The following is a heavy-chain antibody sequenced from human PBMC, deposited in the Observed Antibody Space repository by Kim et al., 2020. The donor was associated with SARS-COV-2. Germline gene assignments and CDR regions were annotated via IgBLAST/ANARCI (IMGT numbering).Heavy chain of an antibody. CDR2: VSSSGTYR. Sequence: WGSLRLSCAASGFTFSDYYMSWIRQAPGRGLEWVSYVSSSGTYRNSADSVKGRFTISRDNAKNSLYLQMNSLRVEDTAIYYCTRGSSYTQNCAQFDYWGQGILVTVTS. CDR3: TRGSSYTQNCAQFDY. CDR1: GFTFSDYY. D-gene: IGHD3-16*01. J-gene: IGHJ4*02. V-gene: IGHV3-11*05.